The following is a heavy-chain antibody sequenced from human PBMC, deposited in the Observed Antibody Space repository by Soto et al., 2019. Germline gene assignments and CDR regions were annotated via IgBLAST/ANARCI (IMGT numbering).Heavy chain of an antibody. J-gene: IGHJ3*02. Sequence: SQTIRVPYSVSGGSISNGGYYRILIRQHPGKGLEWIGYIYYIGSTYYNPSLKSRVSISVDTSKNQFSLKLSSVTAADTAVYYCARFYMVRGVMGAFDIWGQGTMVTV. CDR1: GGSISNGGYY. D-gene: IGHD3-10*01. CDR3: ARFYMVRGVMGAFDI. V-gene: IGHV4-31*03. CDR2: IYYIGST.